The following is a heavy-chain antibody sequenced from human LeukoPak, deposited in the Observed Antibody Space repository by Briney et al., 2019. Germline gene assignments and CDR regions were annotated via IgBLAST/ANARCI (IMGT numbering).Heavy chain of an antibody. Sequence: SGGSLRLSCAASGFTFSSYAMSWVRQAPGKGLEWVSAISGSGGSTYYADSVKGRFTISRDNSKNTLYLQMNSLRAEDTAVYYCANALVLPWFRDHDAFDIWGQGTMVTVSS. CDR1: GFTFSSYA. D-gene: IGHD3-10*01. V-gene: IGHV3-23*01. CDR3: ANALVLPWFRDHDAFDI. CDR2: ISGSGGST. J-gene: IGHJ3*02.